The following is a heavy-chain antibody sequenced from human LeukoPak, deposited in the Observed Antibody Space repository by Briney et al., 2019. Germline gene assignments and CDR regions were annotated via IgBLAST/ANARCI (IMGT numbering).Heavy chain of an antibody. CDR2: VYYNGST. J-gene: IGHJ2*01. CDR1: GGSISSSY. D-gene: IGHD4-17*01. Sequence: SETLSLTCTVSGGSISSSYWSWLRQPPGKGLEWMAYVYYNGSTKYNPSLTRRGTTSLDTSKNQYARTRTSVTPADTAVYYCARHPTLRDGRAHWYLDLWGRGTLVTVSS. V-gene: IGHV4-59*01. CDR3: ARHPTLRDGRAHWYLDL.